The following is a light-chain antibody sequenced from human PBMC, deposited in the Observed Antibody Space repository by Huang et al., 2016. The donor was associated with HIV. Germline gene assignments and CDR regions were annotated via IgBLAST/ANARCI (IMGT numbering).Light chain of an antibody. V-gene: IGKV1-39*01. CDR1: QNIYSY. Sequence: DIQMTQSPSSLSASVGDRVTITCRASQNIYSYLNWYQQKPGKAPKLLIYGASTLGSGVPSRFSGSGSGTDFTLTVSRLQPEDFATYYCQQSYSNPRTFGQGTKVEVK. CDR3: QQSYSNPRT. J-gene: IGKJ1*01. CDR2: GAS.